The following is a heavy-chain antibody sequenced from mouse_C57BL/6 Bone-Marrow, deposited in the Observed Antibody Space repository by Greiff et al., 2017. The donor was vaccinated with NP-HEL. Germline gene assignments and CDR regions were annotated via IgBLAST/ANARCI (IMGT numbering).Heavy chain of an antibody. J-gene: IGHJ3*01. CDR3: ASTTVVATWFAY. CDR2: INSDGGST. V-gene: IGHV5-2*01. D-gene: IGHD1-1*01. CDR1: EYEFPSHD. Sequence: EVHLVESGGGLVQPGESLKLSCESNEYEFPSHDMSWVRKTPDKRLELVAAINSDGGSTYYPDTMARRFIISRDNTKKTLYLQMNSLRSEDTASYYCASTTVVATWFAYWGQGTLVTVSA.